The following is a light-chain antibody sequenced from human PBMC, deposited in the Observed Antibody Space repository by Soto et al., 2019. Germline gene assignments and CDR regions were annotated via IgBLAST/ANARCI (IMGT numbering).Light chain of an antibody. CDR3: AVWDDSLNGVI. V-gene: IGLV1-44*01. CDR1: TSNIGRNT. Sequence: QSLLTQPPSASGTPGQRVTISCSGTTSNIGRNTEDWYQQLPGTAPKLLIFNTNQRPAGVPDRFSASKSGTSASLAISGLQSDDETDYYCAVWDDSLNGVIFGGGTKLTVL. J-gene: IGLJ2*01. CDR2: NTN.